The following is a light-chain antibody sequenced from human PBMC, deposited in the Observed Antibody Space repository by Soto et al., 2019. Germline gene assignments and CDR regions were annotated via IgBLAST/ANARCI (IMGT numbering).Light chain of an antibody. V-gene: IGLV2-8*01. CDR1: RSGFGGYNY. CDR2: EVS. Sequence: SVLNHGPSGVRCPGRSVTISCTGNRSGFGGYNYVSWYQQHPGKAPKLMIYEVSKRPSGVPDRFSGSKSGNTASLTVSGLQAEDEADYYCSSYAGSNNFEVFGTGTKVTVL. J-gene: IGLJ1*01. CDR3: SSYAGSNNFEV.